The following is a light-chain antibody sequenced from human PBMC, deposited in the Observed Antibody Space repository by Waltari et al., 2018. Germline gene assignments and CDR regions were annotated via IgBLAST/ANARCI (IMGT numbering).Light chain of an antibody. Sequence: DIQMTQSPSSLSASVGDRVTITCQANQDISNYLNWYQQKPGKAPKLLIYDASNLETGVPSRFSGSGYETHFTFTISSLQPEDFATYYCQQYDNLPLTFGGGTKVEIK. CDR2: DAS. J-gene: IGKJ4*01. CDR1: QDISNY. V-gene: IGKV1-33*01. CDR3: QQYDNLPLT.